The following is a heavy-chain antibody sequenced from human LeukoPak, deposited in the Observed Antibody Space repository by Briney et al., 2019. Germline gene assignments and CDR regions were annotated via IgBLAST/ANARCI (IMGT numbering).Heavy chain of an antibody. CDR3: GNQCSGGSCPEY. J-gene: IGHJ4*02. V-gene: IGHV3-7*01. Sequence: GGCLRLSCAASGFTFSNYWMTWVRLAPGRGLEWVGKVRQEGSVTNYVDSLKGRFTISRDNGKNSVYLQMNSLSAEDTGFYYCGNQCSGGSCPEYWGQGTLVTVSS. CDR2: VRQEGSVT. CDR1: GFTFSNYW. D-gene: IGHD2-15*01.